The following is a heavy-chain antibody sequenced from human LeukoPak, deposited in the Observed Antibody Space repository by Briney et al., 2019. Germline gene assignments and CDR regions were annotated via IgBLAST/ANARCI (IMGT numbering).Heavy chain of an antibody. J-gene: IGHJ4*02. D-gene: IGHD3-22*01. Sequence: GEPLKISCKGSGYSFTSYWIGWVRQMPGKGLEWMGIIYPGDSDTRYSPSFQGQVTISADKSISTAYLQWSSLKASDTAMYYCARRAHYYDSSGYYEFDYWGQGTLATVSS. CDR1: GYSFTSYW. V-gene: IGHV5-51*01. CDR2: IYPGDSDT. CDR3: ARRAHYYDSSGYYEFDY.